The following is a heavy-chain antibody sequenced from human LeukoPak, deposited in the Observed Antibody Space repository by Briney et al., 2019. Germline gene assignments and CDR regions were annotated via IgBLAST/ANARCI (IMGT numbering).Heavy chain of an antibody. J-gene: IGHJ3*02. CDR1: GGSISNGDYY. D-gene: IGHD3-10*01. Sequence: PSETLSLTCTVSGGSISNGDYYWSWIRQPPGKGLEYIGYIHYSGNTYHNPSLRSRVTISVDTSNNQFSLKLSSVTAADTAAYYCARGDDYNGSGSYGAFDIWGQGTMVTVSS. CDR3: ARGDDYNGSGSYGAFDI. V-gene: IGHV4-30-4*01. CDR2: IHYSGNT.